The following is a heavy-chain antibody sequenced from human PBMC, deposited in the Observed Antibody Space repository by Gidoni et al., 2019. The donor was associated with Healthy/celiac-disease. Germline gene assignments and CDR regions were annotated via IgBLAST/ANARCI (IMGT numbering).Heavy chain of an antibody. J-gene: IGHJ4*02. CDR3: ARDVLGYSYGYDY. CDR2: IYHSGST. D-gene: IGHD5-18*01. V-gene: IGHV4-38-2*02. Sequence: QVQLQESGPGLVKPSETLSLTCTVSGYSISSGYSWGWIRQPPGKGLEWIGSIYHSGSTYYNPSLKSRVTISVDTSKNQFSLKLSSVTAADTAVYYCARDVLGYSYGYDYWGQGTLVTVSS. CDR1: GYSISSGYS.